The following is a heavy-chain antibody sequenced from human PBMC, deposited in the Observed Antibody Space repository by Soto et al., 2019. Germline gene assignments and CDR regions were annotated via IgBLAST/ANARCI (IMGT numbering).Heavy chain of an antibody. D-gene: IGHD3-22*01. CDR2: ISNSTI. Sequence: EVQLVESGGGLVQPGGSLRLSCAASGFTFSSYSMNWVRQAPGKGLEWVSYISNSTIYYADSVKGRFTNSRDNAKNSLYLQMNSLRAEDTAVYYCAREGDSSGWYNWFDPWGQGTLVTVSS. CDR1: GFTFSSYS. J-gene: IGHJ5*02. CDR3: AREGDSSGWYNWFDP. V-gene: IGHV3-48*01.